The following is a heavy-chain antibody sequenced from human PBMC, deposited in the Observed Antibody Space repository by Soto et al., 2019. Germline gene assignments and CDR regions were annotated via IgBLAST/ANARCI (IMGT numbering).Heavy chain of an antibody. CDR1: GGSISSGGYY. CDR2: IYYSGST. D-gene: IGHD3-16*02. Sequence: QVQLQESGPGLVKPSQTLSLTCTVSGGSISSGGYYWSWIRQHPGKGLEWIGYIYYSGSTYYNPSLKSRVTISVDTSKNQFSLKLSSVTAADTAVYYCARGRESYYDYVWGSYRHFDYWGQGTLVTVSS. V-gene: IGHV4-31*03. J-gene: IGHJ4*02. CDR3: ARGRESYYDYVWGSYRHFDY.